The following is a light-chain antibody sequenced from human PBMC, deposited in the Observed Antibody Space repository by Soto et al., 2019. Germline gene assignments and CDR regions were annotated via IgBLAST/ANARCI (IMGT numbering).Light chain of an antibody. J-gene: IGLJ3*02. V-gene: IGLV2-11*01. CDR1: SGDAGGYNF. CDR3: CSYGGSYTWV. Sequence: QSALTQPRPVSGSPGQSVTISCTGASGDAGGYNFVSWYQQHPGKAPTLMIFDVSQRPSGVPDRFSGSKSGNTASLTISGLQAEDEADYYCCSYGGSYTWVFGGGTKLTVL. CDR2: DVS.